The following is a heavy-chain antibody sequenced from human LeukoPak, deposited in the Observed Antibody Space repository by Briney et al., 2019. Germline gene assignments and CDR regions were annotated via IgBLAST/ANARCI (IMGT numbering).Heavy chain of an antibody. CDR1: GFTFSSYG. D-gene: IGHD6-25*01. CDR2: ISTSSSTI. Sequence: GRSLRLSCAASGFTFSSYGMHWVRQAPGQGLEWVSYISTSSSTIYYADSVTGRFTFSIDTAKNSLYLQMNGLRAEDTAVYYCARRAGRLGYYYYMDVWVKGTTVTVSS. V-gene: IGHV3-48*01. CDR3: ARRAGRLGYYYYMDV. J-gene: IGHJ6*03.